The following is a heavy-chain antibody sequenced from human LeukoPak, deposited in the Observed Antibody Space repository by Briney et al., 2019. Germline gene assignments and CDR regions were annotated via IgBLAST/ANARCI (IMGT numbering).Heavy chain of an antibody. Sequence: GASVKVSCKASGGTFSSYAISWVRQAPGQGLEWMGRIIPIFGTANYAQKFQGRVTITTDESTSTAYMELSSLRSEDTDVYYCARDLASVRYDFWSGYLVDWGRGTLVTVSS. CDR3: ARDLASVRYDFWSGYLVD. J-gene: IGHJ4*02. CDR1: GGTFSSYA. CDR2: IIPIFGTA. V-gene: IGHV1-69*05. D-gene: IGHD3-3*01.